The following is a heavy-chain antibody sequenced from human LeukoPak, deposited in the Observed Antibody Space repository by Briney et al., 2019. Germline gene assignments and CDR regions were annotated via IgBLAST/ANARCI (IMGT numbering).Heavy chain of an antibody. Sequence: GGSLILSCAASGFTYSSYSMNWVRQAPGKGLEWVSYISSSSSTIYYADSVKGRFTISRDNSKNTLYLQMNSLRAEDTAVYYCARVPTTVTTVYFDYWGQGTLVTVS. CDR1: GFTYSSYS. CDR2: ISSSSSTI. CDR3: ARVPTTVTTVYFDY. J-gene: IGHJ4*02. V-gene: IGHV3-48*01. D-gene: IGHD4-17*01.